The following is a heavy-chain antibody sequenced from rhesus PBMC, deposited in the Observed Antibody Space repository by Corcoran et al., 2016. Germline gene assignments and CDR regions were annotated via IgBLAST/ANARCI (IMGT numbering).Heavy chain of an antibody. Sequence: EVQLVQSGAEVKKPGASVKISCKASGYTFTDYYLHWVRQAPGKGLEWMGRVDPEDGEARNAQKFQDRCTITADTSTDTAYMELSSLRSEDTAVYYCATGVVGIQRVQFDYWGQGVLVTVSS. CDR2: VDPEDGEA. V-gene: IGHV1-111*02. D-gene: IGHD5-42*01. CDR1: GYTFTDYY. CDR3: ATGVVGIQRVQFDY. J-gene: IGHJ4*01.